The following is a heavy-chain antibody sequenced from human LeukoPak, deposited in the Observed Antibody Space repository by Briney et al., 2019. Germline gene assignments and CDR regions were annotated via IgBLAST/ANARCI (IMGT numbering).Heavy chain of an antibody. CDR2: IYHSGST. Sequence: SETLSLTCTLSGGSISTYYWSWIRQPPGKGLEWIGYIYHSGSTNYNPSLKSRVTISVDTSKNQFSLKLSSVTAADTAVYYCARAQLAPTYDFWSGYPHFDYWGQGTLVTVSS. J-gene: IGHJ4*02. D-gene: IGHD3-3*01. CDR3: ARAQLAPTYDFWSGYPHFDY. CDR1: GGSISTYY. V-gene: IGHV4-59*01.